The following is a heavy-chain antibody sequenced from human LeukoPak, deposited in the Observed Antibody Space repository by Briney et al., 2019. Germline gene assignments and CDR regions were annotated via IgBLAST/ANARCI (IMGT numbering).Heavy chain of an antibody. J-gene: IGHJ4*02. CDR2: ISGSGGST. D-gene: IGHD6-19*01. CDR1: GFTFSSCA. Sequence: GGSLRLSCAASGFTFSSCAMSWVRQAPGKGLEWVSAISGSGGSTYYADSVKGRFTISRDNSKNTLYLQMNSMIAEDTAIYYCAKDRQWLVVFDYWGQGTLVTVSS. CDR3: AKDRQWLVVFDY. V-gene: IGHV3-23*01.